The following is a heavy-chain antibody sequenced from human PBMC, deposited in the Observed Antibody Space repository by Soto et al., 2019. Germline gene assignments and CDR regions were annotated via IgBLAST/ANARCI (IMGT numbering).Heavy chain of an antibody. CDR3: ATDYGDYVGAFDI. V-gene: IGHV4-59*01. CDR1: GGSITRYF. D-gene: IGHD4-17*01. Sequence: SETLSLTCTVSGGSITRYFWSWIRQSPGKGLEWIIHIYSSGTINYNPSLKSRVTISRDTSKNQFSLKLRSVTAADTALYYCATDYGDYVGAFDIWGQGTMVTVSS. CDR2: IYSSGTI. J-gene: IGHJ3*02.